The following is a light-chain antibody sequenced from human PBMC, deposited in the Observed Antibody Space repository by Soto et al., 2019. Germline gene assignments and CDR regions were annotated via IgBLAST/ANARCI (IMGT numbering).Light chain of an antibody. V-gene: IGLV2-23*01. Sequence: QSALTQPASVSGSPGQSITISCTGTSSDVGTYNPVSWYQHHPGKAPKLMIYEGNKRPSGVSYRFSGSKSGNTASLTISGLQADDEADYYCCSYAGSSASWVFGGGTQLTVL. CDR2: EGN. J-gene: IGLJ3*02. CDR3: CSYAGSSASWV. CDR1: SSDVGTYNP.